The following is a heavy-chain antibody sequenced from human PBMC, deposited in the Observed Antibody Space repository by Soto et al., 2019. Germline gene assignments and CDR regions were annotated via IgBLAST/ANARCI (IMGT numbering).Heavy chain of an antibody. CDR3: ARNAYQLPNFSYYYGMDV. V-gene: IGHV4-39*01. D-gene: IGHD2-2*01. CDR1: GGSISRSNYN. CDR2: IFYNGNT. J-gene: IGHJ6*02. Sequence: PSETLSLTCIVSGGSISRSNYNWGWIRQPPGKGLEWIGSIFYNGNTYYNPSLQSRVFISADTSKNQFSLDLTSVTAADTAVYYCARNAYQLPNFSYYYGMDVWGQGTTVTVSS.